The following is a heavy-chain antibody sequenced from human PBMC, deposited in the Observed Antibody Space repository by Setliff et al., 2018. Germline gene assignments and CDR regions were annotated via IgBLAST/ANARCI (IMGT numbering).Heavy chain of an antibody. Sequence: GESLKISCKGSGYRFTTYWIGWVRQMPGKGLEWRGIVFSGDSDTRYSPSFQGQVTMSADKSINTAYLQWISLKASDTAMYYCARLGAPASHDAFDIWCQGTMVTVSS. V-gene: IGHV5-51*01. CDR3: ARLGAPASHDAFDI. CDR1: GYRFTTYW. J-gene: IGHJ3*02. D-gene: IGHD6-25*01. CDR2: VFSGDSDT.